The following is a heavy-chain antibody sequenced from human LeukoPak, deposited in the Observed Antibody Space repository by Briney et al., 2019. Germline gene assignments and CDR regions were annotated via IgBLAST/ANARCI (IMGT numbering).Heavy chain of an antibody. J-gene: IGHJ4*02. CDR2: FDPEDGET. D-gene: IGHD3-3*02. Sequence: ASVKVSCKVSGYTLTELSMHWVRQAPGKGLEWMGGFDPEDGETIYAQKFQGRVTMTEDTSTDTAYMELSSLRSEDTAVYYCATGRAILEWSNYWGQGTLVTVSS. V-gene: IGHV1-24*01. CDR1: GYTLTELS. CDR3: ATGRAILEWSNY.